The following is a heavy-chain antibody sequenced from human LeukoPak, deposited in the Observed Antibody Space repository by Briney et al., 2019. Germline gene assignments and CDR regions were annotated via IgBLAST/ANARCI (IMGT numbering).Heavy chain of an antibody. Sequence: GGSLRLSCAASGFTFSSYGMHWVRQAPGKGLEWVAFIRYDGSNKYYADSVKGRFTISRDNAKNSLYLQMNSLRAEDTALYYCARAADIVATIGYYYYYMDVWGKGTTVTVSS. CDR2: IRYDGSNK. J-gene: IGHJ6*03. D-gene: IGHD5-12*01. V-gene: IGHV3-30*02. CDR3: ARAADIVATIGYYYYYMDV. CDR1: GFTFSSYG.